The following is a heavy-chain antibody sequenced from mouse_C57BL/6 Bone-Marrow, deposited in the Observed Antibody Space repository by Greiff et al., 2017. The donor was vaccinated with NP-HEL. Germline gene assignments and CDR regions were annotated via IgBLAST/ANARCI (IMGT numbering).Heavy chain of an antibody. J-gene: IGHJ1*03. V-gene: IGHV1-22*01. CDR2: INPKNGGP. CDR3: ARWGNWYFDV. CDR1: GYTFTDYN. Sequence: EVQLQQSGPELVKPGASVKMSCKASGYTFTDYNMHWVKQSHGKSLEWIGYINPKNGGPSYNQKFKGQATLTVNKYSRTAYMELRSLTAEDAAVYYCARWGNWYFDVWGTGTTVTVSS.